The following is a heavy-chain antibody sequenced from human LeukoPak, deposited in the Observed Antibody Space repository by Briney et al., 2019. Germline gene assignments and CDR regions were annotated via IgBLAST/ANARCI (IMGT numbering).Heavy chain of an antibody. V-gene: IGHV3-64*01. CDR2: ITANGGST. CDR3: TRDWYYGTFDI. J-gene: IGHJ3*02. CDR1: GFTFSNYA. D-gene: IGHD3-10*01. Sequence: GGSLRLSCAASGFTFSNYAMHWVRQAPGKGLEYVSAITANGGSTYYANSVKGRFTISRDNSKNTLYLQMGSLRAEDMAVYYCTRDWYYGTFDIWGQGTMVTVSS.